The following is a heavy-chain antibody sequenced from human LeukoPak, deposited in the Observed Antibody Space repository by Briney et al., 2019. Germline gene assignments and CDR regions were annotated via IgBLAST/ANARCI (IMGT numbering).Heavy chain of an antibody. J-gene: IGHJ4*02. CDR3: ARLSQTPAYYDTSVYYYLGY. D-gene: IGHD3-22*01. Sequence: ASVKVSCKGSGYTFSSYDINWVRQATGQGLEWMGWMNPDTGNSGYAQKFQGRVTMTRDTSISTAHMELSSLRSEDTAVYYCARLSQTPAYYDTSVYYYLGYWGQGTLVTVSS. V-gene: IGHV1-8*01. CDR1: GYTFSSYD. CDR2: MNPDTGNS.